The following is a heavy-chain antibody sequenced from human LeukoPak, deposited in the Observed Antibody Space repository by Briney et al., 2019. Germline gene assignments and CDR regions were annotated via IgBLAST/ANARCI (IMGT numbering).Heavy chain of an antibody. D-gene: IGHD2-2*01. V-gene: IGHV3-53*05. CDR2: IYTGGST. CDR1: GFTVSSNY. Sequence: GGSLRLSCAASGFTVSSNYMSWVRQAPGKGLEWVSIIYTGGSTSYTDSVKGRFTVSRDDSKNTLYLQMNSLRAEDTAVYYCARDPKQYCSSTSCYAEYFQHWGQGTLVTVSS. CDR3: ARDPKQYCSSTSCYAEYFQH. J-gene: IGHJ1*01.